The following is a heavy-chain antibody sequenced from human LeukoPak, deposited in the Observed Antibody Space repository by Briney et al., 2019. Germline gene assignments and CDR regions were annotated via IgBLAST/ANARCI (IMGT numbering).Heavy chain of an antibody. D-gene: IGHD6-13*01. CDR3: ARDMTTGYSSSWYDQFDY. V-gene: IGHV1-8*01. Sequence: ASVKVSCKASGYTFTSYDINWVRQATGQGLEWMGWMNPNSGNTGYAQKFQGRVTMTRNTSISTAYMELSSLRSEDTAVYYCARDMTTGYSSSWYDQFDYWGQGTLVTVSS. CDR1: GYTFTSYD. J-gene: IGHJ4*02. CDR2: MNPNSGNT.